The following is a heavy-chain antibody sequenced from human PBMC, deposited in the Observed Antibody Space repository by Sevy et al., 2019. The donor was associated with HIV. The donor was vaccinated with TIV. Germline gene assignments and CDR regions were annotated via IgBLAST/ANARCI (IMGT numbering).Heavy chain of an antibody. CDR2: IYYSGTT. CDR3: ARQRGGWYEYDASDV. V-gene: IGHV4-39*01. CDR1: DVSISSGTNY. D-gene: IGHD6-19*01. J-gene: IGHJ3*01. Sequence: SETLSLTCTVSDVSISSGTNYWGWIRQPPGKGLEWIGSIYYSGTTYYNPSLKSRVTMSADTSMNQFSLKLSSVTDADTAVYYCARQRGGWYEYDASDVWGQGTMVTVSS.